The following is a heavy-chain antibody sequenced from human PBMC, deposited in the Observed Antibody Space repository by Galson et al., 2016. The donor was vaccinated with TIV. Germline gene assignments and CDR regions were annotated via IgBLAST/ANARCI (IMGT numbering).Heavy chain of an antibody. Sequence: SVKVSCKASGYRFITDDFNWLRQATGQGLEWMGRVDPLTGDTVYAQKFQGRVTMTRNLSINTAYMEISSMRFDDTAVYFCAKKREFDGVFDPWGQGTLVAVSS. J-gene: IGHJ5*02. CDR3: AKKREFDGVFDP. D-gene: IGHD3-9*01. CDR1: GYRFITDD. V-gene: IGHV1-8*01. CDR2: VDPLTGDT.